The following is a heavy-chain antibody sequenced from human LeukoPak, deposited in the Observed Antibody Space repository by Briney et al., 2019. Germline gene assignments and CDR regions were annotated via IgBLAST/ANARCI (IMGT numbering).Heavy chain of an antibody. CDR2: INHSGST. CDR1: GGSFSGYY. D-gene: IGHD4-23*01. Sequence: PSETLSLTCAVYGGSFSGYYWSWIRQPPGKGLEWIGEINHSGSTNYNPSLKSRVTISVDTSRNQFSLKLSSVTAADSAVYYCARVRRWGNAFDIWGQGTMVTVSS. J-gene: IGHJ3*02. CDR3: ARVRRWGNAFDI. V-gene: IGHV4-34*01.